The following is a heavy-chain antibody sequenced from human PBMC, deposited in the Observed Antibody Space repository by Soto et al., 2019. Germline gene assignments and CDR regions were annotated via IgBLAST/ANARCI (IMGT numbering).Heavy chain of an antibody. V-gene: IGHV4-31*03. CDR2: IYYSGST. Sequence: QVQLQESGPGLVKPSQTLSLTCTVSGGSISSGGYYWSWIRQHPGKGLEWIGYIYYSGSTYYNPSLKRRVTISVDTSKNQFPLKLSSVTAADTAVYYCARELRFGEDYYGMDVWGQGTTVTVSS. CDR3: ARELRFGEDYYGMDV. CDR1: GGSISSGGYY. J-gene: IGHJ6*02. D-gene: IGHD3-10*01.